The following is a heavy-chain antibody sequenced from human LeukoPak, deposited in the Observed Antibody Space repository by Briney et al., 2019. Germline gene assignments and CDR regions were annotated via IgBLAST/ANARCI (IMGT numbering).Heavy chain of an antibody. CDR1: GLSVSSNY. CDR2: IYRDGSS. D-gene: IGHD3-9*01. CDR3: ARSFYDILIGYYQYFDY. Sequence: GGSLRLSCVASGLSVSSNYMSWVRQAPGKGLEWVSVIYRDGSSYYAESVKGRFTISRDNSKNTLYIQMNSQRAEDTAVYYCARSFYDILIGYYQYFDYWGQGTLVTVSS. V-gene: IGHV3-66*01. J-gene: IGHJ4*02.